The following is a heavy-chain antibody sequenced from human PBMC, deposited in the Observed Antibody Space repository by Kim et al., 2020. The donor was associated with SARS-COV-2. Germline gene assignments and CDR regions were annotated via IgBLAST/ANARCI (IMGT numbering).Heavy chain of an antibody. D-gene: IGHD3-22*01. J-gene: IGHJ4*02. CDR3: ARDSDSSDFDY. Sequence: TSYAQKFQGRVTMTRDSSTSTVYMELSSLRSEDTAVYYCARDSDSSDFDYWGQGTLVTVSS. V-gene: IGHV1-46*01. CDR2: T.